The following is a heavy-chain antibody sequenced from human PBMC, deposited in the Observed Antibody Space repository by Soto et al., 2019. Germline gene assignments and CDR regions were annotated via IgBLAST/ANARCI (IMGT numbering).Heavy chain of an antibody. D-gene: IGHD2-21*01. CDR3: ARDGAGAYGLGWFDP. CDR2: IYHSGST. V-gene: IGHV4-31*03. Sequence: QVQLQESGPGLVKPSQTLSLTCTVSGDSISRGGYYWNWLRQHPRKGLEWIGYIYHSGSTSSNPSPKSRVTISVDTSKNRSSLELSNVTAADTAVYYCARDGAGAYGLGWFDPWGQGILVTVSS. CDR1: GDSISRGGYY. J-gene: IGHJ5*02.